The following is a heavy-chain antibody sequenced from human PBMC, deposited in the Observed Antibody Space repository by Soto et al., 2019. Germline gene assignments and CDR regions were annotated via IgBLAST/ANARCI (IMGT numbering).Heavy chain of an antibody. CDR3: ARDIVVVAARAYNWFDP. V-gene: IGHV1-8*01. D-gene: IGHD2-15*01. J-gene: IGHJ5*02. CDR1: GYTFTSYD. Sequence: ASVKVSCKASGYTFTSYDINWVRQATGQGLEWMGWMNPNSGNTGYAQKFQGRVTMTRNTSISTAYMELSSLRSEDTAVYYCARDIVVVAARAYNWFDPWGQGTLVTAPQ. CDR2: MNPNSGNT.